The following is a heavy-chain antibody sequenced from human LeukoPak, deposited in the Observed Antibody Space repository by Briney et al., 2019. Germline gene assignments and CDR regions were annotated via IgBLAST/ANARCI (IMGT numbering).Heavy chain of an antibody. J-gene: IGHJ5*02. CDR1: GGSISSYY. Sequence: SETLSLTCTVSGGSISSYYWSWIRQPPGKGLEGIGYIYYSGSTNYNPSLKSRVTISVDTSKNQFSLKLSSVTAADTAVYYCARVNNFWSGYPAPNWFDPWGQGTLVTVSS. V-gene: IGHV4-59*01. D-gene: IGHD3-3*01. CDR3: ARVNNFWSGYPAPNWFDP. CDR2: IYYSGST.